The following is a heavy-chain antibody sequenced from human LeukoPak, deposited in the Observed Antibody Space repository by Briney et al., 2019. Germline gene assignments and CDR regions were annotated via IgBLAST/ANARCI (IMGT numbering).Heavy chain of an antibody. J-gene: IGHJ1*01. V-gene: IGHV4-59*08. CDR1: GGSINNYY. CDR2: IYHSGST. CDR3: ARRPSPVQL. Sequence: PSETVSLTCTVSGGSINNYYWTWIGQPPGKGLEWIGYIYHSGSTNYNPSLKSRVTISVDTSKNQVSLKLSSVTAADTAVYYCARRPSPVQLWGQSTLVTVSS.